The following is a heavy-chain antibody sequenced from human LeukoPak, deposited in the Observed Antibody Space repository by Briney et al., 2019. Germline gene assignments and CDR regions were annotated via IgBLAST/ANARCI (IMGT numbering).Heavy chain of an antibody. J-gene: IGHJ5*02. CDR3: ARHRSDTGGKKGVNWFDP. CDR2: IYFGGTT. V-gene: IGHV4-59*01. D-gene: IGHD4-23*01. CDR1: GGSIKNYY. Sequence: SETLSLTCSVSGGSIKNYYWSWIRQPPGKGLEWLGNIYFGGTTDYNSSLKSRLTISVDTFKNQLSLNLQSVTAADTATYYCARHRSDTGGKKGVNWFDPWGEGTLVTVSS.